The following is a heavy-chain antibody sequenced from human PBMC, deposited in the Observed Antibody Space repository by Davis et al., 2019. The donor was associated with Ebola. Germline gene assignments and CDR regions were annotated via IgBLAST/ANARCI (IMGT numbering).Heavy chain of an antibody. J-gene: IGHJ3*02. V-gene: IGHV1-18*01. Sequence: ASVKVSCKASGYTFRNSAISWVRQAPGQGLEWMGWISAYNGNTNYAQILQGRVTMTTDTSTGTAYMDLRSLRSDDTAVYFCARTSIVGTTTTASDIWGQGTKVTVSS. CDR1: GYTFRNSA. D-gene: IGHD1-26*01. CDR2: ISAYNGNT. CDR3: ARTSIVGTTTTASDI.